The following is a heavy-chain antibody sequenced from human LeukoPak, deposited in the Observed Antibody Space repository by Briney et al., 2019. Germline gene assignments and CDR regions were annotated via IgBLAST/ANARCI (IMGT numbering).Heavy chain of an antibody. D-gene: IGHD3-10*01. CDR1: GYTFTSYG. CDR3: AREGGDYYYGSGSPGHYYYYGMDV. CDR2: INPNSGGT. V-gene: IGHV1-2*02. Sequence: GASVKVSCKASGYTFTSYGISWVRQAPGQGLEWMGWINPNSGGTNYAQKFQGRVTMTRDTSISTAYMELSRLRSDDTAVYYCAREGGDYYYGSGSPGHYYYYGMDVWGQGTTVTVSS. J-gene: IGHJ6*02.